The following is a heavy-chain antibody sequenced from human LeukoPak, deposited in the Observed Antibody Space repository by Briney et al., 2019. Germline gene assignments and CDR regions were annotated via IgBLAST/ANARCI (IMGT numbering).Heavy chain of an antibody. CDR2: ISSNGGST. Sequence: GGSLRLSCAASGFTFSSYAMLWVRQTPGKGLEYVSTISSNGGSTYYANSVKGRFTISRDNSKNTLYLQMGSLRAEDMAVYYCAKDLSYGSEDYWGQGTLVTVSS. D-gene: IGHD5-18*01. J-gene: IGHJ4*02. V-gene: IGHV3-64*01. CDR1: GFTFSSYA. CDR3: AKDLSYGSEDY.